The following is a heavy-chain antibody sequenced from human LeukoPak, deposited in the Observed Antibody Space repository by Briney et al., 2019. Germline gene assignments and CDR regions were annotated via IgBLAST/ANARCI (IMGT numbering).Heavy chain of an antibody. J-gene: IGHJ4*02. V-gene: IGHV3-7*01. CDR2: IKQDGSEK. D-gene: IGHD5-12*01. Sequence: PGGSLRLSCAASGFTFSSYWMTWVRQAPGKGLEWVANIKQDGSEKYYVDSVKGRFTISRDNAKNSLYLQMNTLRAEDTAVYYCAREVVFLPAAGLYSGYDFVDYWGQGILVTVSS. CDR1: GFTFSSYW. CDR3: AREVVFLPAAGLYSGYDFVDY.